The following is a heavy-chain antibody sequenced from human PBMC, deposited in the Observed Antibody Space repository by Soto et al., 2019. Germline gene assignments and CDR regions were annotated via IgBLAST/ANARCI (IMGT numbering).Heavy chain of an antibody. D-gene: IGHD2-2*01. CDR2: IDDSGVST. V-gene: IGHV3-23*01. CDR3: VKGQSSSWSQTGGMDV. J-gene: IGHJ6*02. CDR1: GFTFSTYA. Sequence: EVQLLESGGGLVQPGGSLRLSCAASGFTFSTYAMSWACQAPGKGLEWVAGIDDSGVSTYYADSVKGRLTISRDNSKNTLYLQMGSLRAEDTAVYYCVKGQSSSWSQTGGMDVWGQGTTVTVSS.